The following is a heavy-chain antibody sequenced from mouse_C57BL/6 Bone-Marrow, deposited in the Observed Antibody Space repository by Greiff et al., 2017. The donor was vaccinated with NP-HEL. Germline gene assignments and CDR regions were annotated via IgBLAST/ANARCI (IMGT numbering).Heavy chain of an antibody. CDR2: IDPENGDT. V-gene: IGHV14-4*01. Sequence: EVQLQESGAELVRPGASVKLSCTASGFNIKDDYMHWVKQRPEQGLEWIGWIDPENGDTEYASKFQGKAPITADTSSNTAYLQLSSLTSEDTAVYYCTEGPHYYAMDYWGQGTSVTVSS. CDR1: GFNIKDDY. CDR3: TEGPHYYAMDY. J-gene: IGHJ4*01.